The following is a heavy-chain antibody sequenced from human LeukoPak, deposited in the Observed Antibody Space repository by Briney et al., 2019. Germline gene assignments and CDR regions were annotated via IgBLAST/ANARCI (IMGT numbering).Heavy chain of an antibody. V-gene: IGHV4-34*01. Sequence: SETLSLTCAVYGGSFSGYYWSWIRQPPGKGLEWIGEINHSGSTNYNPSLKSRVTISVDTSKHQFSLTLSSVTAADTAVYYCARGRTRGGSGTSDYWGQGTLVTVSS. J-gene: IGHJ4*02. CDR2: INHSGST. D-gene: IGHD3-10*01. CDR3: ARGRTRGGSGTSDY. CDR1: GGSFSGYY.